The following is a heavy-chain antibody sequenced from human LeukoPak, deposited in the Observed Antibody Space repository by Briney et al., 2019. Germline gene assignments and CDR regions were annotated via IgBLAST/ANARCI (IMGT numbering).Heavy chain of an antibody. CDR2: IYSGGST. D-gene: IGHD2-2*01. Sequence: GGSLRLSCAASGFTVSGNSMSWVRQAPGKGLEWVSIIYSGGSTYYADSVKGRFTISRDWSKNTLYLQMNSLRAEDTAVYYCARVEGYCSRTSCYVRWFDPWGQGTLVTVSS. CDR1: GFTVSGNS. J-gene: IGHJ5*02. V-gene: IGHV3-53*01. CDR3: ARVEGYCSRTSCYVRWFDP.